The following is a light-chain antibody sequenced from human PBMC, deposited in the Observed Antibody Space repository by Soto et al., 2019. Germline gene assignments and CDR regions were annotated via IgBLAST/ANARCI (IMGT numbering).Light chain of an antibody. V-gene: IGKV3-11*01. CDR2: GAS. CDR1: ESVNDY. J-gene: IGKJ2*01. CDR3: QHRGRWPRT. Sequence: EIVLTQSPATLTLSPGERATLSCRASESVNDYLAWYQQKPGQAPRLLIYGASNRATGIPVRFSGSGSGTDFTLTISSLEPEDFAVYYCQHRGRWPRTFGQGTKLEI.